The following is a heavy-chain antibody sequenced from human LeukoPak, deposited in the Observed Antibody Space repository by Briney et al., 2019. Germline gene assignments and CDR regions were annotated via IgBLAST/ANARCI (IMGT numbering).Heavy chain of an antibody. Sequence: ASVKVSCKASGYTFTGYYMHWVRQAPGQGLEWMGWINPNSGGTNYAQKFQGRVTMTTDASTSTAYMELRSLTSEDTGIYYCARGELGDRSGFSFFDYWGQGTLVTVSS. CDR2: INPNSGGT. CDR1: GYTFTGYY. V-gene: IGHV1-2*02. CDR3: ARGELGDRSGFSFFDY. J-gene: IGHJ4*02. D-gene: IGHD3-22*01.